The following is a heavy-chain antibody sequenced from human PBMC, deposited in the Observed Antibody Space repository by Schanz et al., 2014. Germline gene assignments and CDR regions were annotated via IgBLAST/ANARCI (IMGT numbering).Heavy chain of an antibody. Sequence: QVQLQESGPGLVKPSGTLSLTCAVSGASIESPNWWSWVRQPPGKGLEWIGQIYHTGSTDFNPTPKGRVTISVDKSKNHSSLRLSSVTAADTAVYYCTRDGYSRNFPDYWGQGTLVTVSS. CDR2: IYHTGST. D-gene: IGHD1-26*01. CDR1: GASIESPNW. V-gene: IGHV4-4*02. CDR3: TRDGYSRNFPDY. J-gene: IGHJ4*02.